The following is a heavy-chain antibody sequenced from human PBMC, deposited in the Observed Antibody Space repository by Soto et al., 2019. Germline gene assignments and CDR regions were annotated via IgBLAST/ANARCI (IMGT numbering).Heavy chain of an antibody. D-gene: IGHD3-3*01. CDR3: ARLAIFGVDLTWFDP. V-gene: IGHV1-18*01. Sequence: QVQLVQSGAEVKKPGASVKVSCKASGYTFTSYGISWVRQAPGQGLEWMGWISAYNGNTNYAQKLQGRVTMTTDTYTSTAYMELRSLRSDDTAVYYCARLAIFGVDLTWFDPWGQGTLVTVSS. J-gene: IGHJ5*02. CDR2: ISAYNGNT. CDR1: GYTFTSYG.